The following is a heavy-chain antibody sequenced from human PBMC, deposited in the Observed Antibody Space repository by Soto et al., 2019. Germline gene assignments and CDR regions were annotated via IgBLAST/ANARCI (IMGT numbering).Heavy chain of an antibody. V-gene: IGHV1-46*01. Sequence: ASVKVSCKASGYTFTSYYMHWVRQAPGQGLEWMGIINPSGGSTSYAQKFQGRVTMTRDTSTSTVYMELSSLRSEDTAVYYRARGSYYYGSGSSFDIWGQGTMVTVSS. CDR2: INPSGGST. CDR1: GYTFTSYY. CDR3: ARGSYYYGSGSSFDI. D-gene: IGHD3-10*01. J-gene: IGHJ3*02.